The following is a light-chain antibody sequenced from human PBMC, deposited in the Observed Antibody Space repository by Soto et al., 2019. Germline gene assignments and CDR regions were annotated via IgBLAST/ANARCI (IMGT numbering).Light chain of an antibody. J-gene: IGKJ1*01. CDR3: QQYNNWPRT. V-gene: IGKV3-15*01. CDR1: QSVSSN. CDR2: GAS. Sequence: IVLTQSEATLSVYPGERATLSCRASQSVSSNLAWYQQKPGQAPRLLIYGASTRATGIPARFSGSGSGTEFTLTISSLQSEDFAVYYCQQYNNWPRTFGQGTKVDIK.